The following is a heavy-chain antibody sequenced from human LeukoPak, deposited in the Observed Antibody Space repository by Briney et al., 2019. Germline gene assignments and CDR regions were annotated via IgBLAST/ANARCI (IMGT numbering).Heavy chain of an antibody. J-gene: IGHJ6*03. CDR2: ISPSGDRT. D-gene: IGHD3-10*01. CDR1: GYSFINHY. Sequence: ASVKVSRKASGYSFINHYMHWVRQAPGQGLEWLGLISPSGDRTWYAQKFQGRVTITRNTSISTAYMELSRLRSDDTAVYYCAVPLAGPGSGSYYEDYYYYMDVWGKGTTVTISS. V-gene: IGHV1-46*01. CDR3: AVPLAGPGSGSYYEDYYYYMDV.